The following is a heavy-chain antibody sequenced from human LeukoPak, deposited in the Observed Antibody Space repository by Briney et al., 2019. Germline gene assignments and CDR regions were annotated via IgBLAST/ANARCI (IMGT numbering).Heavy chain of an antibody. CDR2: ISSTSNYI. J-gene: IGHJ6*03. CDR1: GFNGFSFSTYS. CDR3: ARGPGYMDV. V-gene: IGHV3-21*01. Sequence: GGSLRLSCNASGFNGFSFSTYSMDWVRQAPGKGLEWVSSISSTSNYISYGRSVRGRFTISRDNAKNSLFLHMNSLRVEDTAIYYCARGPGYMDVWGLGTTVTVSS.